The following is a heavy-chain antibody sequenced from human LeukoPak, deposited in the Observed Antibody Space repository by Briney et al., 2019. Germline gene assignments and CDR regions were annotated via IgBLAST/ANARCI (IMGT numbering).Heavy chain of an antibody. Sequence: GGSLRLSCAASGFTFSSYAMTWVRQAPGKGLEWVANIKQDGSEKYYVDSVKGRFTISRDNAKNSLYPQMNSLRAEDTAVYYCARDLPDYWGQGTLVTVSS. CDR2: IKQDGSEK. J-gene: IGHJ4*02. CDR1: GFTFSSYA. CDR3: ARDLPDY. V-gene: IGHV3-7*01.